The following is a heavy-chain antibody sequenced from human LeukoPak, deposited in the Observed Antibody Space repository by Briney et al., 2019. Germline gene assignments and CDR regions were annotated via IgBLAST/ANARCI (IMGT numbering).Heavy chain of an antibody. D-gene: IGHD3-22*01. J-gene: IGHJ4*02. Sequence: GGSLRLSCTASGFTFGDYAMSRVRQAPGKGLEWVGFIRSKAYGGTTEYAASVKGRFTISRDDSKSIAYLQMNSLKTEDTAVYYCTRDLDSSGFCDYWGQGTLVTVSP. CDR3: TRDLDSSGFCDY. V-gene: IGHV3-49*04. CDR1: GFTFGDYA. CDR2: IRSKAYGGTT.